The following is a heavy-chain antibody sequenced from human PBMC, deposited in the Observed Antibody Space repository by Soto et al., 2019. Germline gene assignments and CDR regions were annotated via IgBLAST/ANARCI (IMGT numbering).Heavy chain of an antibody. Sequence: GASVKVSCKASGYTFTSYDINWVRQATGQGLEWMGWMNPNSGNTGYAQKFQGRVTMTRNTSISTAYMELSSLRSEDTAVYYCARSIGYYDFWSGYLSYEIGTDWFDPWGQGTLVTVSS. J-gene: IGHJ5*02. CDR3: ARSIGYYDFWSGYLSYEIGTDWFDP. D-gene: IGHD3-3*01. V-gene: IGHV1-8*01. CDR1: GYTFTSYD. CDR2: MNPNSGNT.